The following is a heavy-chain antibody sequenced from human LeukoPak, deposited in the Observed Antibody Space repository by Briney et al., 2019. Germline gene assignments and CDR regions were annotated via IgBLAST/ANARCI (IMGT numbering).Heavy chain of an antibody. CDR2: IYYSGSA. CDR1: GGSISSYY. Sequence: SETLSLTCTVSGGSISSYYWSWIRQPPGKGLEWIGYIYYSGSASYNPSLKSRVTISVDKSKNQFSLKLSSVTAADTAVYYCARRGSFPFDYWGQGTLVTVSS. D-gene: IGHD1-26*01. J-gene: IGHJ4*02. CDR3: ARRGSFPFDY. V-gene: IGHV4-59*12.